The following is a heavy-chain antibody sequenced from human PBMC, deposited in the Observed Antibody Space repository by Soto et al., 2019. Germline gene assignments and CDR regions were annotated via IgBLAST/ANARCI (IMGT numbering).Heavy chain of an antibody. CDR3: ARQSPEAYYDFWSGYSNYYYYGMDV. Sequence: SETLSLTCPVSGVSISSSSYYWGWIRQPPGKGLEWIGSIYYSGSTYYNPSLKSRVTISVDTSKNQFSLKLSSVTAADSAVYYCARQSPEAYYDFWSGYSNYYYYGMDVWGQGTTVTVSS. CDR2: IYYSGST. J-gene: IGHJ6*02. D-gene: IGHD3-3*01. V-gene: IGHV4-39*01. CDR1: GVSISSSSYY.